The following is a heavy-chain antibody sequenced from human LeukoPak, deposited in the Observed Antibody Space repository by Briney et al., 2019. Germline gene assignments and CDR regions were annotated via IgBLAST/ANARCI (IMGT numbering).Heavy chain of an antibody. D-gene: IGHD3-10*01. CDR1: GFTFSSYW. CDR3: ARGSGLDV. V-gene: IGHV3-7*03. Sequence: GGSLRLSCAASGFTFSSYWMNWARQAPGKGLEWVASINHNGNVNYYVDSVKGRFTISRDNAKNSLYLQMSNLRAEDTAVYFCARGSGLDVWGQGATVTVSS. J-gene: IGHJ6*02. CDR2: INHNGNVN.